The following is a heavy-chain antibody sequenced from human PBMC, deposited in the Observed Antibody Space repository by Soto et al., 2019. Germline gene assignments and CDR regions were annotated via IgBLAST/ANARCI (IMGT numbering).Heavy chain of an antibody. J-gene: IGHJ3*01. D-gene: IGHD4-4*01. CDR3: AVPLHLEAFEL. CDR2: FDPEVGEA. CDR1: GGTFLSYA. Sequence: ASVQVSCKASGGTFLSYAIRLLLQAPGKGLEWMGAFDPEVGEAVYAQIFQGRFTLTEDTNINTAYMELTSLESEDTAVYFCAVPLHLEAFELWGQGTMVTVSS. V-gene: IGHV1-24*01.